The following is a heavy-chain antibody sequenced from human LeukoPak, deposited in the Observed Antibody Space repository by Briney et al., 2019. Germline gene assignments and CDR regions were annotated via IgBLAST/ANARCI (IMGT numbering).Heavy chain of an antibody. Sequence: GASVKVSCKASGYTSTGYYMHWVRQAPGQGLEWMGWINPNGGGTNYAQKFQGRVTMTRDTSISTAYMELSRLRSDDTAVYYCAREPVAVAGTGLYYWGQGTLVTVSS. CDR3: AREPVAVAGTGLYY. CDR2: INPNGGGT. D-gene: IGHD6-19*01. CDR1: GYTSTGYY. V-gene: IGHV1-2*02. J-gene: IGHJ4*02.